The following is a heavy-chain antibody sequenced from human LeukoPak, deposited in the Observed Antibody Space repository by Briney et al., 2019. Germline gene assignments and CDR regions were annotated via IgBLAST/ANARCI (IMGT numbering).Heavy chain of an antibody. J-gene: IGHJ4*02. Sequence: GASVKVSCKASGGTFSSYAISWVRQAPGQGLEWMGGIIPIFGTANYAQKFQGRVTITADESTSTAYMEVSRLRSDDTAIYYCARAQPSDGSNNERVSDYWGQGTLVTVSS. CDR1: GGTFSSYA. CDR3: ARAQPSDGSNNERVSDY. CDR2: IIPIFGTA. D-gene: IGHD1-26*01. V-gene: IGHV1-69*13.